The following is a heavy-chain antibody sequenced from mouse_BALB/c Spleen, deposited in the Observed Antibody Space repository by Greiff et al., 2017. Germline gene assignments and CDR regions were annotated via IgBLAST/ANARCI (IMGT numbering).Heavy chain of an antibody. CDR2: INPSNGRT. D-gene: IGHD2-3*01. J-gene: IGHJ4*01. CDR3: ARSDGYNAMDY. V-gene: IGHV1S81*02. CDR1: GYTFTSYW. Sequence: VQLQQPGAELVKPGASVKLSCKASGYTFTSYWMHWVKQRPGQGLEWIGEINPSNGRTNYNEKFKSKATLTVDKSSSTAYMQLSSLTSEDSAVYYCARSDGYNAMDYWGQGTSVTVSS.